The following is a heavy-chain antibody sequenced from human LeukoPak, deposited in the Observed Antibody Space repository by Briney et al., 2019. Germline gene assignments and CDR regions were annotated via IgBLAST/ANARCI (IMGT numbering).Heavy chain of an antibody. J-gene: IGHJ6*02. V-gene: IGHV3-74*01. D-gene: IGHD5-18*01. CDR1: GFTFSNYW. Sequence: GGSLRLSCVASGFTFSNYWLHWVRQAPGKGLVWVSRINIDESTANYADSVKGRFTISRDNAKNTLYLQMNSLRAEGTAVYYCARNEYSSSGSGQVDVWGQGTTVTVSS. CDR2: INIDESTA. CDR3: ARNEYSSSGSGQVDV.